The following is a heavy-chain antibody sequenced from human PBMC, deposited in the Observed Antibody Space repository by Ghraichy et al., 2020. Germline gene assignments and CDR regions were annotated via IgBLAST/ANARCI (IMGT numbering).Heavy chain of an antibody. J-gene: IGHJ4*02. CDR3: AGDRGYSGYQFDY. CDR2: INPKSGGT. V-gene: IGHV1-2*02. D-gene: IGHD5-12*01. CDR1: GYTFTDYY. Sequence: ASVKVSCKASGYTFTDYYIHWVRQVPGQGPEWMGWINPKSGGTKFAQKFQGRVTLTRGDTSITTAYMELSRLRSDDTAVYYCAGDRGYSGYQFDYWGQGTLVTVSS.